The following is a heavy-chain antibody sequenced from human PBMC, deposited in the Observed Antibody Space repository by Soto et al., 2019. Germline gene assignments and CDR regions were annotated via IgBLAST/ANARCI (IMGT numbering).Heavy chain of an antibody. CDR3: ATPPPLAVGGPDH. Sequence: SETLALTCTVSGSSISGSPYHWCWIRQPPGKGLEWIGSIGDDGRVYYNPPLTGRATLFVDTSKNRFSLNLNSLTAADTAVYYSATPPPLAVGGPDHWGPAIQV. CDR1: GSSISGSPYH. D-gene: IGHD2-15*01. J-gene: IGHJ4*02. V-gene: IGHV4-39*02. CDR2: IGDDGRV.